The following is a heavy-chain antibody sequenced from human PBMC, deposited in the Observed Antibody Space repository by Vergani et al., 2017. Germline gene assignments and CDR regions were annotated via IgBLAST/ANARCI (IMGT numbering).Heavy chain of an antibody. Sequence: QVQLVQSGAEVKKPGASVKVSCKASGYTFTSYYMHWVRQAPGQGLEWMGIINPSGGRTSYAQKFQGRVTMTRDTSTSTVYMELSSLRSEDTAVYYGARSQGIAAAGTEVGGYWGQGTLVTVSS. CDR2: INPSGGRT. CDR3: ARSQGIAAAGTEVGGY. CDR1: GYTFTSYY. J-gene: IGHJ4*02. V-gene: IGHV1-46*01. D-gene: IGHD6-13*01.